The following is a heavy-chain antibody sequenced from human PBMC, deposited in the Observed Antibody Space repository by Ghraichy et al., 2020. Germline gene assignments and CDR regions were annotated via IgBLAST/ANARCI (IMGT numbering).Heavy chain of an antibody. D-gene: IGHD6-13*01. J-gene: IGHJ4*02. Sequence: ASVKVSCKASGYTFTSYGISWVRQAPGQGLEWMGWISAYNGNTNYAQKLQGRVTMTTDTSTSTAYMELRSLRSDDTAVYYCARILSSSWYVWERYYFDYWGQGTLVTVSS. CDR3: ARILSSSWYVWERYYFDY. CDR1: GYTFTSYG. V-gene: IGHV1-18*04. CDR2: ISAYNGNT.